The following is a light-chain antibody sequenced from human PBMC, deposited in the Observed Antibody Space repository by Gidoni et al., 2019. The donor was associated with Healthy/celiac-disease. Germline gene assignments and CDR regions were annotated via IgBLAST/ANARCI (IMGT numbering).Light chain of an antibody. Sequence: EIVLTQSPATLSLSPGERATLSCRASQSVSSHLAWYQQKPGQAPRLLIYDASNRAPGIPARFSGSGSGTDFTLTISSLEPEDFAVYYCQQRSNWPSFTFGPGTKVDIK. CDR2: DAS. J-gene: IGKJ3*01. V-gene: IGKV3-11*01. CDR1: QSVSSH. CDR3: QQRSNWPSFT.